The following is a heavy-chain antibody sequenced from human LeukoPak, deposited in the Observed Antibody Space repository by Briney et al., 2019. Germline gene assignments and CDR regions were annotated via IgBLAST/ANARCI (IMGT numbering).Heavy chain of an antibody. Sequence: QTGGSLRLSCAASGFTFSDYDMHWVRQPPGKGLQWVSSIGHAGETDYEDSVKGRFTISREDAKNSLYLRMNSLRAGDTAVYYCVRAHIVGVTWTHAFDIWGQGTMVTVSS. J-gene: IGHJ3*02. V-gene: IGHV3-13*01. CDR3: VRAHIVGVTWTHAFDI. D-gene: IGHD1-26*01. CDR1: GFTFSDYD. CDR2: IGHAGET.